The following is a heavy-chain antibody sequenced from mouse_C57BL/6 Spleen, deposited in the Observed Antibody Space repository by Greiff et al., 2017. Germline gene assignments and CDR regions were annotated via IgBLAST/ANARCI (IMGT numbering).Heavy chain of an antibody. V-gene: IGHV8-8*01. CDR2: IWWDDDK. CDR1: GFSLSTFGMG. J-gene: IGHJ1*03. D-gene: IGHD1-1*01. CDR3: ARIGGYYGSSYLYFDV. Sequence: QVTLKVSGPGILQPSQTLSLTCSFSGFSLSTFGMGVGWIRQPSGKGLEWLAHIWWDDDKYYNPALKSRLTISKDTSKNLVFLKIANVDTADTATYYCARIGGYYGSSYLYFDVWGTGTTVTVSS.